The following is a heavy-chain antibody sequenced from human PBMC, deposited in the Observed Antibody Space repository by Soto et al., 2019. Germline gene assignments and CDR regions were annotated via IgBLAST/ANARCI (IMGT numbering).Heavy chain of an antibody. CDR1: GYSFTSYW. D-gene: IGHD3-3*01. CDR2: IYPGDSDT. J-gene: IGHJ4*02. V-gene: IGHV5-51*01. CDR3: ARGGDFWSGYHYYFDY. Sequence: GESLKISCKGSGYSFTSYWIGWVRQMPGKGLEWMGIIYPGDSDTRYSPSFQGQVTISADKSISTAYLQWSSLKASDTAMYYCARGGDFWSGYHYYFDYWGQGTLVTVS.